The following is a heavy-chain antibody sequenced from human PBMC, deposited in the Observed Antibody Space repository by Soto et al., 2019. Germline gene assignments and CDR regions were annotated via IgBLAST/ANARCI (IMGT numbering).Heavy chain of an antibody. CDR2: VYYTGST. Sequence: PSETLSLTCSVSGGSIIGSYWSWIRQSPGKGLEWLGYVYYTGSTNYSPSLRSRVSISVDTSKNEFSLRLSSVTADDTAVYYCAKDRGRIADNWFDPWGQGTLVTVSS. CDR3: AKDRGRIADNWFDP. D-gene: IGHD6-13*01. V-gene: IGHV4-59*01. J-gene: IGHJ5*02. CDR1: GGSIIGSY.